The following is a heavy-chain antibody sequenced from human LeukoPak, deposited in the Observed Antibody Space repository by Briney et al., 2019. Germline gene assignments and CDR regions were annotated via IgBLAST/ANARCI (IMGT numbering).Heavy chain of an antibody. Sequence: GASVKVSCKASGYTFTSYGISWVRQAPGQGLEWMGWISAYNGNTNYAQKLQGRVTMTTDTSTSTAYMELRSLRSDDTAVYFCARDPTVAGPFDYWGQGSLVTVYS. J-gene: IGHJ4*02. D-gene: IGHD6-19*01. V-gene: IGHV1-18*01. CDR2: ISAYNGNT. CDR3: ARDPTVAGPFDY. CDR1: GYTFTSYG.